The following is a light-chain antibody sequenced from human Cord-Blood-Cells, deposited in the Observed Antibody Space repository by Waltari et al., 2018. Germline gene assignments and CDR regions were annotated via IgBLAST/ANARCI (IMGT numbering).Light chain of an antibody. CDR2: DAS. CDR1: QSISSW. CDR3: QQYKSYSWT. V-gene: IGKV1-5*01. Sequence: DIQMTQSPSTLSASLGDRVTITCRASQSISSWLAWYEQKPGKAPKLLIYDASSLESGVPSRFSGSGSGTEFTLTISSLQPDDFATYYCQQYKSYSWTFGQGTKVEIK. J-gene: IGKJ1*01.